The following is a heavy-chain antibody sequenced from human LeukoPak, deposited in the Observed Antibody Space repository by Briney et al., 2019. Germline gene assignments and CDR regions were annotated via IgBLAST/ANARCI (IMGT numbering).Heavy chain of an antibody. CDR2: IYSGGST. V-gene: IGHV3-66*01. CDR3: ARDWGQSTVVTHSYAFDI. Sequence: HPGGSLRLSCAASGFTFSSYAMSWVRQAPGKGLEWVSVIYSGGSTYYADSVKGRFTISRDNSKNTLYLQMNSLRAEDTAVYYCARDWGQSTVVTHSYAFDIWGQGTMVTVSS. J-gene: IGHJ3*02. CDR1: GFTFSSYA. D-gene: IGHD4-17*01.